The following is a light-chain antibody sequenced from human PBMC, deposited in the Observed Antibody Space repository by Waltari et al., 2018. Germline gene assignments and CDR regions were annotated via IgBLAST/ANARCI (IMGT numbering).Light chain of an antibody. J-gene: IGKJ1*01. Sequence: EIVLTQSPGTLSLSPGERATVSCRASRSVSNNYLAWYQQKSGQAPRLLIYLASTRATGIPDRFSGSGSGTDFTLTISRLEPEDFAVYYCQQYGTSPPGTFGQGTKVEIK. CDR1: RSVSNNY. V-gene: IGKV3-20*01. CDR2: LAS. CDR3: QQYGTSPPGT.